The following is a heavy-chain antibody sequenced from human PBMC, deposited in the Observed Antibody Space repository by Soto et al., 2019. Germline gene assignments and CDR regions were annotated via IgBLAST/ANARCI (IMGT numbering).Heavy chain of an antibody. Sequence: ASVKGYCKGSGYTFTRYGISWVRQAPGQGLEWMGWISAYNGNTNYAQKLQGRVTMTTDTSTSTAYMELRSLRSDDTAVYYCAMASGYYYNYFDYWGQGTLVTVSS. CDR3: AMASGYYYNYFDY. CDR1: GYTFTRYG. V-gene: IGHV1-18*01. D-gene: IGHD3-22*01. J-gene: IGHJ4*02. CDR2: ISAYNGNT.